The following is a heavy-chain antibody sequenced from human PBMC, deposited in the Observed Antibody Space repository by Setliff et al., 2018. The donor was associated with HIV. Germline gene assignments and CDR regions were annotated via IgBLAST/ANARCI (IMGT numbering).Heavy chain of an antibody. D-gene: IGHD4-17*01. CDR3: TRRDVTTGMDS. CDR2: IFYTGST. Sequence: SETLSLTCTVSGGSISSSSYYWDWIRQPPGKSLEWVGSIFYTGSTNYRPSLESRVIVSSDTSKNQFSLKLSSVTAADTAGYYCTRRDVTTGMDSWGPGILVTVSS. J-gene: IGHJ4*02. V-gene: IGHV4-39*01. CDR1: GGSISSSSYY.